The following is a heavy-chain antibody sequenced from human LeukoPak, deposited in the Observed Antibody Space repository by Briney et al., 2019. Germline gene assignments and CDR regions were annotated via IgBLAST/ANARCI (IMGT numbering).Heavy chain of an antibody. D-gene: IGHD5-12*01. J-gene: IGHJ4*02. CDR1: GGSISSYY. Sequence: SETLSLTCTVSGGSISSYYWSWIRQPAGKGLEWIGRFYSGGSTDYNPSLKSRVTMSVDTSKNQFSLKLSFVTAADTAVYYCARVYSGYDLPGSLANYYFDYWGQGTLATVSS. CDR2: FYSGGST. V-gene: IGHV4-4*07. CDR3: ARVYSGYDLPGSLANYYFDY.